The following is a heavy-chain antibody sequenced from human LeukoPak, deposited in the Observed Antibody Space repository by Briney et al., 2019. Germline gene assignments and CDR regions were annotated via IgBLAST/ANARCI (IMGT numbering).Heavy chain of an antibody. Sequence: GRSLRLSCAASGFTFSSYAMHWVRQAPGKGLEWVAVISYDGSNKYYADSVKGRFTISRDNSKNTLYLQMNSLRAEDTAVYYCARGSPLFDYWGQGTLVTVSS. CDR3: ARGSPLFDY. CDR2: ISYDGSNK. J-gene: IGHJ4*02. V-gene: IGHV3-30*04. CDR1: GFTFSSYA.